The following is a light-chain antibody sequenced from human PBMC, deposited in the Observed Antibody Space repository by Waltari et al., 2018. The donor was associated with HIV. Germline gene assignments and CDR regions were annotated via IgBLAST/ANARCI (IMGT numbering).Light chain of an antibody. CDR1: SSDVDGYNY. V-gene: IGLV2-14*01. J-gene: IGLJ2*01. CDR3: SSYTSSSTPVV. Sequence: QSALTQPAAVSGSPGQAITISCTGTSSDVDGYNYVSWYQQHPGTSPKPMIYWVSHRPSGVPDRFSGSKSGTTASLTISGLQAEDEADYYCSSYTSSSTPVVFGGGTNLTVL. CDR2: WVS.